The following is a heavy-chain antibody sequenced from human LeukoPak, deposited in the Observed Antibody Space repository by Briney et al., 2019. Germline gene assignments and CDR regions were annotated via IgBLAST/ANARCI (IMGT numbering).Heavy chain of an antibody. J-gene: IGHJ6*03. Sequence: GGSLRLSCAASGFTFNNYGMHWVRQAPGKGLEWVAFIRYNGNNQYYADSVKGRFIISRDYSRNTLYLQMNSLRGEDTAVYYCARDGVTRRYNMYYYMDVWGKGTTVTVSS. CDR2: IRYNGNNQ. V-gene: IGHV3-30*02. CDR1: GFTFNNYG. D-gene: IGHD1-1*01. CDR3: ARDGVTRRYNMYYYMDV.